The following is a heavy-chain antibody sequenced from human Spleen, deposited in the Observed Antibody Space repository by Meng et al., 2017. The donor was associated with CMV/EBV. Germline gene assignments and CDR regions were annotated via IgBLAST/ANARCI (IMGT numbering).Heavy chain of an antibody. D-gene: IGHD4/OR15-4a*01. J-gene: IGHJ4*02. Sequence: TVSGGSISSSSYCWGWIRQPPGRGLEWIGSIYYSGSTYYNPSLKSRVTISVDTSKNQFSLKLSSVTAADTAVYYCARAMTMLAEDPDYWGQGTLVTVSS. CDR2: IYYSGST. CDR1: GGSISSSSYC. V-gene: IGHV4-39*01. CDR3: ARAMTMLAEDPDY.